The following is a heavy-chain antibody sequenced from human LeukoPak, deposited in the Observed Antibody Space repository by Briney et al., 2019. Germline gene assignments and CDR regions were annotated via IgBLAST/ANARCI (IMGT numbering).Heavy chain of an antibody. CDR1: GFTFSSYS. D-gene: IGHD3-10*01. CDR2: IKQDGSEK. Sequence: PGGSLRLSCAASGFTFSSYSMNWVRQAPGKGLEWVANIKQDGSEKYYVDSVKGRFTISRDNAKNSLYLQMNSLRAEDTAVYYCARDWGEVLWFGEWSQGTLVTVSS. CDR3: ARDWGEVLWFGE. V-gene: IGHV3-7*01. J-gene: IGHJ4*02.